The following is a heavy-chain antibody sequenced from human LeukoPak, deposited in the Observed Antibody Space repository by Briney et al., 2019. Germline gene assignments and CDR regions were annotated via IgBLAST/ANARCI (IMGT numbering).Heavy chain of an antibody. Sequence: PGGSLRLSCAASGFTFSSYAMSWVRQAPGKGLEWVSAISGSGGSTYYADSVKGRFTISRDNSRNTLFLQMSSLRPEDTAVYYCATTWIQLWLTDYWGQGTLVTVSS. V-gene: IGHV3-23*01. D-gene: IGHD5-18*01. CDR2: ISGSGGST. CDR3: ATTWIQLWLTDY. J-gene: IGHJ4*02. CDR1: GFTFSSYA.